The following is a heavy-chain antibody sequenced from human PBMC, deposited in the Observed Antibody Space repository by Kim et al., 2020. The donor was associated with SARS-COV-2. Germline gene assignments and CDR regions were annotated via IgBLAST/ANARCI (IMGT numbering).Heavy chain of an antibody. V-gene: IGHV4-31*03. CDR2: IYYSGST. CDR3: ARVVPYYYDSSGYYQAYYFDY. CDR1: GGSISSGGYY. D-gene: IGHD3-22*01. J-gene: IGHJ4*02. Sequence: SETLSLTCTVSGGSISSGGYYWSWIRQNPGKGLEWIGYIYYSGSTYYNPSLKSRVTISVDTSKNQFSLKLSSVTAADTAVYYCARVVPYYYDSSGYYQAYYFDYWGQGTLVTVSS.